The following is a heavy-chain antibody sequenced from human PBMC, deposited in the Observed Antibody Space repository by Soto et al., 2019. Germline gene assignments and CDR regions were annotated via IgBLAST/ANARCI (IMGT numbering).Heavy chain of an antibody. D-gene: IGHD3-22*01. CDR1: GFTFSSYG. V-gene: IGHV3-33*01. CDR2: IWYDGSNK. CDR3: ARDWYYYDSSGPMDY. Sequence: HPGGSLRLSCAASGFTFSSYGMHWVRQAPGKGLEWVAVIWYDGSNKYYADSVKGRFTISRDNSKNTLYLQMNSLRAEDTAVYYCARDWYYYDSSGPMDYWGQGTLVTVSS. J-gene: IGHJ4*02.